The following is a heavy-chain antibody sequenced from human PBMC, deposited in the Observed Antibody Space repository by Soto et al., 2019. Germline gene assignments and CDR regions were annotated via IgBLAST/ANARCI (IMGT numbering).Heavy chain of an antibody. J-gene: IGHJ4*02. V-gene: IGHV3-21*01. Sequence: GSLRLSCAVSGFYFNNYGINWVRQPPGKGLEWVSSVSKSDYTYYSDSVRGRFTISRDNAKNSVSLQMNSLRAEDTAVYYCAREDSIIIPAVSDFWGQGTLVTVSS. CDR2: VSKSDYT. CDR3: AREDSIIIPAVSDF. D-gene: IGHD2-2*01. CDR1: GFYFNNYG.